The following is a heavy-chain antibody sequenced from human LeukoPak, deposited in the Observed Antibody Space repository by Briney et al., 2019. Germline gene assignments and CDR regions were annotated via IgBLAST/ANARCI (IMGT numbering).Heavy chain of an antibody. J-gene: IGHJ4*02. V-gene: IGHV3-74*01. D-gene: IGHD1-26*01. Sequence: PGGSLRLSCAASGFSFSSYWMHWVRHAPGKGLVWVSRLNSDGSSTSYADSVKGRFTISRDNAKNTLYPQMNSLRAEDTAVYYCARKTSGSYGYFDYWGQGTLVTVSS. CDR3: ARKTSGSYGYFDY. CDR1: GFSFSSYW. CDR2: LNSDGSST.